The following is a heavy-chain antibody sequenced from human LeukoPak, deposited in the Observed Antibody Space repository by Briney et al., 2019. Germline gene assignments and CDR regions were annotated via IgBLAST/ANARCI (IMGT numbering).Heavy chain of an antibody. CDR2: ISYDGSNK. J-gene: IGHJ4*02. Sequence: PGRSLRLSCAASGITFNTYSMHWVRQAPGKGLEWVAAISYDGSNKYYAASVKGRFTVSRDNSKNTLYLQLNSLRAEDTAVYYCASQIAAAGTYLTPHYWGQGTLVTVSS. CDR3: ASQIAAAGTYLTPHY. CDR1: GITFNTYS. D-gene: IGHD6-13*01. V-gene: IGHV3-30*04.